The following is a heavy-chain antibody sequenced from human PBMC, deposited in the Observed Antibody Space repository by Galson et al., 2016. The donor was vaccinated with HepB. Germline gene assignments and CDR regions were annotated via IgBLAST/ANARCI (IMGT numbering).Heavy chain of an antibody. V-gene: IGHV3-48*03. CDR2: ISYSNAV. CDR3: VRGRGNSWYAYKKSNYYSIEL. CDR1: GFAFSRYE. D-gene: IGHD3-22*01. J-gene: IGHJ6*01. Sequence: SLRLSCAASGFAFSRYEFNWVRQAPGKGLEWISHISYSNAVSYAASVQGRFTISRDNDGDSVFLEMRGLRVEDTAVYYCVRGRGNSWYAYKKSNYYSIELWGRGTSIIVSS.